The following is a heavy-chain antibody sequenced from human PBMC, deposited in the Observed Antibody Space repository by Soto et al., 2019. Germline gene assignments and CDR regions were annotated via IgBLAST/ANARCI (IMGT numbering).Heavy chain of an antibody. V-gene: IGHV3-15*01. J-gene: IGHJ4*02. CDR1: GFTFSNAW. CDR2: IKSKTDGETT. Sequence: EVQLVESGGGLVKPGGSLRLSCAASGFTFSNAWMSWVRQAPGKGLEWVGHIKSKTDGETTDYAAPVKGRFTISRDDSKNTLYLQMNSLKTEDTAVYYCATWGGDCVGYWGQGTLVTVSS. CDR3: ATWGGDCVGY. D-gene: IGHD2-21*02.